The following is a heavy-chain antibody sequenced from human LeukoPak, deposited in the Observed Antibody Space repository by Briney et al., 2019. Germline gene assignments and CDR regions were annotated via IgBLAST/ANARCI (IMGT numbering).Heavy chain of an antibody. CDR2: ITSPVGRM. Sequence: GGSLRLSCAASGFTFSTYSMNWVRQAPGKGLEWVSSITSPVGRMYYADSLKGRITISRDNARSTLYLQMNSLRAEDTAVYYCATDGRSSGWYGFDYWGQEILVTVSS. V-gene: IGHV3-21*01. D-gene: IGHD6-19*01. CDR1: GFTFSTYS. CDR3: ATDGRSSGWYGFDY. J-gene: IGHJ4*02.